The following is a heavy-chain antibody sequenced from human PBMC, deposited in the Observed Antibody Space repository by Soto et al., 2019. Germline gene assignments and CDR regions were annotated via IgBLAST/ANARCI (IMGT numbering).Heavy chain of an antibody. J-gene: IGHJ4*02. CDR3: ARDFYTVAYCFDY. CDR1: GYTFTNHG. V-gene: IGHV1-18*04. D-gene: IGHD4-17*01. CDR2: VSGYNDKT. Sequence: ASVKVSCKASGYTFTNHGISWVRQAPGQGLEWVGWVSGYNDKTKSAQKFKGRVTMTTDTSTSTAYMELRSLRSDDTAVYYCARDFYTVAYCFDYWGQGTLVTVSA.